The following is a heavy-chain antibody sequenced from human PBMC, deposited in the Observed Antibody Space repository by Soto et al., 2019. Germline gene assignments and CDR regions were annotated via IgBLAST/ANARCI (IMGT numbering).Heavy chain of an antibody. CDR2: ISGSGGSP. CDR1: GFIFSSYT. D-gene: IGHD2-2*01. Sequence: EVHLLQSGGGLVQPGESLRLSCAASGFIFSSYTMSWVRQAPGKGLEWVSVISGSGGSPYHADSVQGRFTISRDNPKNTLYVQMNSLRAEDTAIYYCAKSRCSSATCYVPDYWGQGTLVTVSS. J-gene: IGHJ4*02. V-gene: IGHV3-23*01. CDR3: AKSRCSSATCYVPDY.